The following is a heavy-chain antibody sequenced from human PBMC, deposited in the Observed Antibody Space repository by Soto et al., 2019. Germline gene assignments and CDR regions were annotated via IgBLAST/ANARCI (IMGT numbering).Heavy chain of an antibody. CDR3: ARAGELWFGESYFEY. V-gene: IGHV3-7*04. D-gene: IGHD3-10*01. CDR2: MNQDGSEK. J-gene: IGHJ4*02. CDR1: GFTFNRYW. Sequence: EVQLVEFGGGLVQPGGSLRLSCAVSGFTFNRYWMTWVRQAPGKGLEWVANMNQDGSEKYYVDSVKGRFTISRDNAKNALYLQMGSLGVEDTAVYYCARAGELWFGESYFEYGGQGTLGTVSS.